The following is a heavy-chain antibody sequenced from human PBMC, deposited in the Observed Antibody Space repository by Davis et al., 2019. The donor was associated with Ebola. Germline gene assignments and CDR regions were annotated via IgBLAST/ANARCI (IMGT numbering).Heavy chain of an antibody. V-gene: IGHV3-30*03. Sequence: PGGSLRLSCAASGFSFNTNGMHWVRQAPGKGLEWVAVISYDGSNKYYTDSVKGRFTISRDNAKNSLYLQMNSLRADDTAVYYCARGRYYGPWGHGTMVTVSS. D-gene: IGHD3-10*01. CDR1: GFSFNTNG. CDR3: ARGRYYGP. J-gene: IGHJ3*01. CDR2: ISYDGSNK.